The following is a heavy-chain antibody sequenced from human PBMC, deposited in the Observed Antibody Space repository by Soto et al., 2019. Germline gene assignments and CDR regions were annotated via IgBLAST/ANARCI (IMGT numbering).Heavy chain of an antibody. D-gene: IGHD6-13*01. CDR2: IYYSGST. CDR3: ARALAHGRYSSSWYPYGMDV. Sequence: KTSETLSLTCTVSGGSISSGGYYWSWIRQHPGKGLEWIGYIYYSGSTYYNPSLKSRVTISVDTSKNQFSLKLSSVTAADTAVYYCARALAHGRYSSSWYPYGMDVWGQGTTVTVSS. CDR1: GGSISSGGYY. V-gene: IGHV4-31*03. J-gene: IGHJ6*02.